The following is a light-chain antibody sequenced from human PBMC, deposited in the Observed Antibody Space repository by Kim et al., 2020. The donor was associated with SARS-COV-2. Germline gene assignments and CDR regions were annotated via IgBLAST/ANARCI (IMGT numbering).Light chain of an antibody. CDR3: QQYDSSPRT. J-gene: IGKJ1*01. V-gene: IGKV3-20*01. Sequence: SPGERASPSCRASQSISSNFLAWYQQKPGQAPRLLVYGASSRATGIPDRFSGSGSGTDFTLTISRLEPDDFAVYYCQQYDSSPRTFGQGTKVDIK. CDR2: GAS. CDR1: QSISSNF.